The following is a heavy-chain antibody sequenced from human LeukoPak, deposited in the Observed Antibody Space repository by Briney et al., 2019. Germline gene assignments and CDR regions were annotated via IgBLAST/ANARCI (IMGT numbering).Heavy chain of an antibody. V-gene: IGHV3-23*01. CDR2: ISIGGDTT. Sequence: GGSLRLSCAASGFTFSSHGMCWVRQAPGRGLEWVSSISIGGDTTYSDSVKGRFTISRDNSKNTLYLQLDSLRAEDTAIYYCAKNNYDILTGYPYWGQGTLVTVSS. J-gene: IGHJ4*02. D-gene: IGHD3-9*01. CDR1: GFTFSSHG. CDR3: AKNNYDILTGYPY.